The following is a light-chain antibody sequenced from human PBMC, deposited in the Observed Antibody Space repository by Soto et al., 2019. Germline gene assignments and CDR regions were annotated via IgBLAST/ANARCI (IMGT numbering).Light chain of an antibody. V-gene: IGLV2-23*01. Sequence: QSALTQPASVSGSPGQSITISCTGTSSDVGSYILVSWYQQHPGKAPKLLIYEATKRPSGISNRFSGSKSGNTASLTISGLQADDEADYHCCSYAGSSTWVFGGGTKLTVL. J-gene: IGLJ3*02. CDR2: EAT. CDR1: SSDVGSYIL. CDR3: CSYAGSSTWV.